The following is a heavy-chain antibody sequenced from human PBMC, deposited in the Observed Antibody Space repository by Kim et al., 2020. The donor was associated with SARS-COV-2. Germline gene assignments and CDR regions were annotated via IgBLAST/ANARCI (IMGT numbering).Heavy chain of an antibody. D-gene: IGHD1-7*01. CDR1: GFTFSQAW. J-gene: IGHJ4*02. Sequence: GGSLRLSCAASGFTFSQAWMSWVRQAPGKGLEWVGRILINTDVGTTESAAPVNGSFSISTDDSKYTLYLQLNILKSEDAAIYYCTTDQMNSFDYWGQGTL. CDR3: TTDQMNSFDY. CDR2: ILINTDVGTT. V-gene: IGHV3-15*01.